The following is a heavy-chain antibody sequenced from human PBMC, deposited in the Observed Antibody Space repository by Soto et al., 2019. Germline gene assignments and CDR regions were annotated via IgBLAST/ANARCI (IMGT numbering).Heavy chain of an antibody. V-gene: IGHV4-4*07. J-gene: IGHJ4*02. CDR3: ARVGYSSSWWALDY. D-gene: IGHD6-13*01. CDR1: GGSISSYY. Sequence: SETLSLTCTVSGGSISSYYWSWIRQPAGKGLEWIGRIYTSGSTNYNPSLKSRVTMSVDTSKNQFSLKLSSVTAADTAVYYCARVGYSSSWWALDYWGQGTLVTVSS. CDR2: IYTSGST.